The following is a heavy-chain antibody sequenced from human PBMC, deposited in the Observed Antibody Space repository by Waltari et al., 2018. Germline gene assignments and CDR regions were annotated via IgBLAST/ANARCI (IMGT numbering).Heavy chain of an antibody. CDR1: GGTFSSYA. J-gene: IGHJ6*02. Sequence: QVQLVQSGAEVKKPGPSVTVSCKASGGTFSSYAISWVRQAPGQGLEWMGGITRIVGKANDAQTFQGRVTITADESTSTAYMELSRLGSEDTAVYDGARDQAMDVWGQGTTVTVSS. V-gene: IGHV1-69*01. CDR3: ARDQAMDV. CDR2: ITRIVGKA.